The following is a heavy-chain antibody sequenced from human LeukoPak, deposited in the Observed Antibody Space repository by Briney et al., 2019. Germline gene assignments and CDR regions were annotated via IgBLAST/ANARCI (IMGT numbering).Heavy chain of an antibody. CDR3: ARDLKNYYGSGSYDGGFDY. D-gene: IGHD3-10*01. J-gene: IGHJ4*02. CDR2: IIPIFGTV. V-gene: IGHV1-69*05. CDR1: GGTFSSYA. Sequence: SVKVSCKASGGTFSSYAISWVRQAPGQGLEWMGRIIPIFGTVNYAQKFQGRVTITTDESTSTAYMELSSLRSEDTAVYYCARDLKNYYGSGSYDGGFDYWGQGTLVTVSS.